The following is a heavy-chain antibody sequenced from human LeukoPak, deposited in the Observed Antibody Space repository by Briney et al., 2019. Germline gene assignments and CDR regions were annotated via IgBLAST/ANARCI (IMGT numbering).Heavy chain of an antibody. J-gene: IGHJ4*02. Sequence: GGSLRLSCAASGFSFSSYGMHWVRQAPGKGLEWVAFIRNDGSNKYYADSVKGRFTISRDNTKNTLYLQMNSLRAEDTAVYYCAKPGGASSTAYWGQGTLVTVSS. CDR1: GFSFSSYG. CDR2: IRNDGSNK. D-gene: IGHD2-21*02. V-gene: IGHV3-30*02. CDR3: AKPGGASSTAY.